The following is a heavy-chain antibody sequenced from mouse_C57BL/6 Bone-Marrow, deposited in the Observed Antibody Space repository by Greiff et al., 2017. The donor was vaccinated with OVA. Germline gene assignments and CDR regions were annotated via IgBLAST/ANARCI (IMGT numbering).Heavy chain of an antibody. D-gene: IGHD1-1*01. Sequence: VQLQESGAELVRPGASVTLSCKASGYTFTDYEMHWVKQTPVHGLEWIGAIDPETGGTAYNQKFKGKAILTADKSSSTAYMELRSLTSEDSAVYYCTRSRIYYYGSSSLWDFDVWGTGTTVTVSS. CDR2: IDPETGGT. V-gene: IGHV1-15*01. CDR1: GYTFTDYE. CDR3: TRSRIYYYGSSSLWDFDV. J-gene: IGHJ1*03.